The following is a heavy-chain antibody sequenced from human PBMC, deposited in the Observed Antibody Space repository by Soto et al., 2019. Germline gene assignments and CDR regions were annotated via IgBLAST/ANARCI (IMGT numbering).Heavy chain of an antibody. D-gene: IGHD6-13*01. Sequence: QVQLVESGGGVVQPGRSLRLSCEASGFTFSNYGMHWVRQAPGKGLEWVAVIWYDGSNKYYADSVKGRFTISRDNCKNKLYLQMNSLRAEDTAMYYCARSNSSWGLDYWGQGTLVTVSS. V-gene: IGHV3-33*01. CDR2: IWYDGSNK. CDR1: GFTFSNYG. J-gene: IGHJ4*02. CDR3: ARSNSSWGLDY.